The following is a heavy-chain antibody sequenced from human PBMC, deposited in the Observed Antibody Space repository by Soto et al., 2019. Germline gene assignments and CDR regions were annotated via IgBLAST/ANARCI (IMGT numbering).Heavy chain of an antibody. Sequence: EVNLLESGGGVVQPGESLRISCVGSGFTFKNYAMTWVRQAPGKGLEWVSGTTGSGANTHYADSVRGRFTIARDNSKKTLYLEMKSLRVADTAVYYCAKAGDFGEDGPVEYFEHWGQGTLVTVSS. V-gene: IGHV3-23*01. CDR1: GFTFKNYA. CDR3: AKAGDFGEDGPVEYFEH. CDR2: TTGSGANT. J-gene: IGHJ1*01. D-gene: IGHD4-17*01.